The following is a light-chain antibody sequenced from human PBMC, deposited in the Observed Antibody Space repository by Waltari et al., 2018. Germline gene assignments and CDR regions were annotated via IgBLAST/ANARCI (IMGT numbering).Light chain of an antibody. Sequence: SYELTQTPSVSVSPGQTARITCPGHELPIKHAYGFQQKSGQAPRLVIYEDTKRPSGIPERFSGSSSGTVATLTITGAQVDDEADYYCYSSDSTGLRVFGGGTTVVVL. CDR1: ELPIKH. CDR3: YSSDSTGLRV. CDR2: EDT. J-gene: IGLJ1*01. V-gene: IGLV3-10*01.